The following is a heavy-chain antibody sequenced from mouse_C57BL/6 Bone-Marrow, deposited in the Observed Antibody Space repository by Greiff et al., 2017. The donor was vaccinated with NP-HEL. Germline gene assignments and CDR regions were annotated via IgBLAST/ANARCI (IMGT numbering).Heavy chain of an antibody. CDR1: GYTFTDHT. D-gene: IGHD2-13*01. CDR2: IYPRDGST. J-gene: IGHJ1*03. CDR3: ARDGHYYGGYFDV. V-gene: IGHV1-78*01. Sequence: VQLQQSDAELVKPGASVKISCKVSGYTFTDHTIHWMKQRPEQGLEWIGYIYPRDGSTKYNEKFKGKATLTADKSSSTAYMQLNSLTSEDSAVYFWARDGHYYGGYFDVWGTGTTVTVSS.